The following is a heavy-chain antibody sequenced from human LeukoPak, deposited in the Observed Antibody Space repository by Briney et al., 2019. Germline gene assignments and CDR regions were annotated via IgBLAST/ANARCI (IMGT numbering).Heavy chain of an antibody. CDR1: GYTFTGYY. V-gene: IGHV1-2*02. J-gene: IGHJ4*02. D-gene: IGHD6-19*01. CDR3: ARDLALRHIAVAGIWYNFDY. Sequence: GASVKVSCKASGYTFTGYYMHWVRQAPGQGLEWMGWINPNSGGTNYAQKFQGRVTMTRDTSISTAYMELSRLRSDDTAVYYCARDLALRHIAVAGIWYNFDYWGQGTLVTASS. CDR2: INPNSGGT.